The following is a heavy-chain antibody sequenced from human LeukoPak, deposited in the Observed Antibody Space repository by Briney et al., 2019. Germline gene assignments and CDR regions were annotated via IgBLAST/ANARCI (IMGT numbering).Heavy chain of an antibody. D-gene: IGHD5-12*01. CDR2: ISSSSSYI. CDR3: ARDSLLSGYDWPYYFDY. Sequence: GGSLRLSCAASGFTFSSYSMNWVRQAPGKGLEWVSSISSSSSYIYYVDSVKGRFTISRDNAKNSLYLQMNSLRAEDTAVYYCARDSLLSGYDWPYYFDYWGQGTLVTVSS. J-gene: IGHJ4*02. CDR1: GFTFSSYS. V-gene: IGHV3-21*01.